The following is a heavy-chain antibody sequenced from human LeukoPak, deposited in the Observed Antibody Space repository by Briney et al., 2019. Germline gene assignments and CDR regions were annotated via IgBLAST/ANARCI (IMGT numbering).Heavy chain of an antibody. J-gene: IGHJ5*02. V-gene: IGHV4-59*01. CDR3: ASHPRGAPLFYP. D-gene: IGHD3-10*01. CDR2: IYYSGST. Sequence: SATLSLTCTVAGGSISSYYWSWIRQPPGKGLEWIGYIYYSGSTNYNPSLKSRVTISVDTSKNQFSLKLSSVTAADTAVYYCASHPRGAPLFYPWGQGTLVTVSS. CDR1: GGSISSYY.